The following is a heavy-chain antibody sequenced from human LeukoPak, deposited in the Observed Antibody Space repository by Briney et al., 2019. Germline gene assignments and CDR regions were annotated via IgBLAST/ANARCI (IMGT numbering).Heavy chain of an antibody. D-gene: IGHD6-13*01. CDR1: GFTFSSYG. J-gene: IGHJ4*01. V-gene: IGHV3-7*01. CDR3: ARDGTAAGLYFDL. Sequence: PGRSLRLSCAASGFTFSSYGMHWVRQAPGKGPEWVASIRQDGSEKTYADSVKGRFTISRDNTKNSLSLQLNGLRAEDTAVYYCARDGTAAGLYFDLWGQGTLVTVSS. CDR2: IRQDGSEK.